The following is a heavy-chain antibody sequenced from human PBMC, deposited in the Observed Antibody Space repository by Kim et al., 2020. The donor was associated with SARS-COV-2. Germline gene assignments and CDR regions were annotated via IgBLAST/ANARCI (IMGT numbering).Heavy chain of an antibody. Sequence: SQTLSLTCAISGDSVSSNSAAWNWIRQSPSRGLEWLGRTYYRSKWYNDYAVSVKSRITINPDTSKNQFSLQLNSVTPEDTAVYYCARAIVLEQQLVPRVNWFDPWGQGTLVTVSS. V-gene: IGHV6-1*01. CDR2: TYYRSKWYN. D-gene: IGHD6-13*01. CDR1: GDSVSSNSAA. CDR3: ARAIVLEQQLVPRVNWFDP. J-gene: IGHJ5*02.